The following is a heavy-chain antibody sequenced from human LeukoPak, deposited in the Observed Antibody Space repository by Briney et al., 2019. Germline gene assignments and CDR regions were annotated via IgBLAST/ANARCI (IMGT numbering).Heavy chain of an antibody. CDR3: AADNRAYYYDSSGYYYGSYWFDP. Sequence: PGGSLRLSCEGSAFIFSGHWMNWVRQTPGKGLEWVASIKEDGSERQYVDSVKGRFSISRDNTKGSLFLQLNSLRAEDTAVYYCAADNRAYYYDSSGYYYGSYWFDPWGQGTLVTVSS. CDR1: AFIFSGHW. D-gene: IGHD3-22*01. V-gene: IGHV3-7*03. CDR2: IKEDGSER. J-gene: IGHJ5*02.